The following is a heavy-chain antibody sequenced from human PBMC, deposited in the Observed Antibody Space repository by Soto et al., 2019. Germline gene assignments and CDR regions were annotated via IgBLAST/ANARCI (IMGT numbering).Heavy chain of an antibody. CDR3: AKDGGAGETTLRYRYDS. J-gene: IGHJ4*02. V-gene: IGHV3-30*18. Sequence: QVQLVESGGGVVQPGMSLRLSCVVSGVIFSDYGMHWVRQAPGKGLEWVAVVSFDGSVEYYADSVKGRFTISRDNPKNVLYLQMHSLQIDDTDVYYCAKDGGAGETTLRYRYDSWGQGTLVTVSS. CDR1: GVIFSDYG. D-gene: IGHD5-18*01. CDR2: VSFDGSVE.